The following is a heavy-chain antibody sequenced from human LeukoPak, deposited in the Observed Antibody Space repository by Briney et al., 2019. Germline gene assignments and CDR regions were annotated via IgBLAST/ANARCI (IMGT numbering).Heavy chain of an antibody. V-gene: IGHV3-21*01. J-gene: IGHJ4*02. CDR3: ASSPSGWLGY. CDR2: ISSSSTYI. D-gene: IGHD6-19*01. CDR1: GFTFTSYS. Sequence: GGSLRLSCAASGFTFTSYSMNWVRQAPGKGLEWVSSISSSSTYIYYADSVKGRFTISRDNAKNSLYLQMNSLTAEDTAVYYCASSPSGWLGYWGQGTLVTVSS.